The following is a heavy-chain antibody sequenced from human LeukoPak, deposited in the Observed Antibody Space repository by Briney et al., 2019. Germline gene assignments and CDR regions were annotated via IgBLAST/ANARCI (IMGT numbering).Heavy chain of an antibody. D-gene: IGHD6-13*01. J-gene: IGHJ3*02. CDR3: AKPIAADDAFDI. CDR2: ISGSGSST. V-gene: IGHV3-23*01. Sequence: TGGSLRLSCAASGFTFSSYAMSWVRQAPGRGLEWVSAISGSGSSTYYADSVKGRFTISRDNSKNTLYLQMNTLRAEDTAVYYCAKPIAADDAFDIWGQGTMVTVSS. CDR1: GFTFSSYA.